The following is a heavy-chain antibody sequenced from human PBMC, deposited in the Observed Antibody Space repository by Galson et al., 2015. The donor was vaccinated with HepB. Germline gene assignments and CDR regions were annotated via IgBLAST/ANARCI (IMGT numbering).Heavy chain of an antibody. V-gene: IGHV1-2*06. D-gene: IGHD6-13*01. CDR2: INPNSGGT. CDR1: GYTFTGYY. CDR3: ARASPYYSSSRAGGFDY. J-gene: IGHJ4*02. Sequence: SVKVSCKASGYTFTGYYMHWVRQAPGQGLEWMGRINPNSGGTNYAQKFQGRVTMTRDTSISTAYMELSRLRSDDTAVYYCARASPYYSSSRAGGFDYWGQGTLVTVSS.